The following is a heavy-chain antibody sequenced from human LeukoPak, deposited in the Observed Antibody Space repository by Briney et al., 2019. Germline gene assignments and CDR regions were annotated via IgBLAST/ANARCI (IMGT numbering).Heavy chain of an antibody. CDR1: GGSISSYY. CDR2: IYYSGST. J-gene: IGHJ4*02. CDR3: ARERVGYCSSTSCSPPYYFDY. V-gene: IGHV4-59*01. D-gene: IGHD2-2*01. Sequence: SETLSLTCTVSGGSISSYYWSWIRQPPGKELEWIGYIYYSGSTNYNPSLKSRVTISVDTSKNQFSLKLSSVTAADTAVYYCARERVGYCSSTSCSPPYYFDYWGQGTLVTVSS.